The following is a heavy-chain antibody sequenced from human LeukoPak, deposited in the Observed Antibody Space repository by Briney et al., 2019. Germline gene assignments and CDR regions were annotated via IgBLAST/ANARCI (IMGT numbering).Heavy chain of an antibody. CDR1: GGAITNYY. CDR2: IYYTGST. V-gene: IGHV4-59*01. CDR3: ARGGIVGSRTNWFDP. Sequence: SETLSLTCGVSGGAITNYYWNWIRQAPGKGLEWLGYIYYTGSTTYNPSVKSRITISLDTSKKQISLKLRSVTAADTAVYYCARGGIVGSRTNWFDPWGQGILVTVSS. D-gene: IGHD1-26*01. J-gene: IGHJ5*02.